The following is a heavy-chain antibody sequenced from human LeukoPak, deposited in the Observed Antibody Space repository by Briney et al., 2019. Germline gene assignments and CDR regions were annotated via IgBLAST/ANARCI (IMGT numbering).Heavy chain of an antibody. CDR2: INYGATT. J-gene: IGHJ4*02. V-gene: IGHV4-39*01. CDR3: ARLGRLGVTIFDL. Sequence: SETLSLTCTVPGCYISDGFSYWGWSRQSPGKGLEWIGSINYGATTYYNPSLKGRIIISVEQSNNQFSLKATSVTAAAKAVYYCARLGRLGVTIFDLWGQGTLVTVSS. CDR1: GCYISDGFSY. D-gene: IGHD3-3*01.